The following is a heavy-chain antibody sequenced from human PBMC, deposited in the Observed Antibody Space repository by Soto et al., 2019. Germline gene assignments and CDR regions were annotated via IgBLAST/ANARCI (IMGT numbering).Heavy chain of an antibody. Sequence: EVQLLESGGGLVQPGGSLRLSCAASGFTFSSYAMSWVRQAPGKGLEWVSAISGSGGGTYYADSVKGRFTISRDNSKNTLYLQMNSLRAEDTAVYYCAKGYYGSGSYLGLGGFDYWGQGTLVTVSS. V-gene: IGHV3-23*01. CDR3: AKGYYGSGSYLGLGGFDY. J-gene: IGHJ4*02. CDR2: ISGSGGGT. D-gene: IGHD3-10*01. CDR1: GFTFSSYA.